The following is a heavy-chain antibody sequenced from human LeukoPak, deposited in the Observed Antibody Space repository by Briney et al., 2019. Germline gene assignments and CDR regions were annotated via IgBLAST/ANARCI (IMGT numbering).Heavy chain of an antibody. D-gene: IGHD6-13*01. CDR1: GYTFTGYY. Sequence: GASVKVSCKASGYTFTGYYMHWVRQAPGQGLEWMGWINPNSGGTNYAQKFQGRVTMTRDTSISTAYMELSRLRSDDTAVYYCARVLRGIAAAGTRWFDPWGQGILVTVSS. J-gene: IGHJ5*02. V-gene: IGHV1-2*02. CDR3: ARVLRGIAAAGTRWFDP. CDR2: INPNSGGT.